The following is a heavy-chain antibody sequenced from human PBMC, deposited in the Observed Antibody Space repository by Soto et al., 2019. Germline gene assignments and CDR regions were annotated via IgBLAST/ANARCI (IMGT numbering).Heavy chain of an antibody. J-gene: IGHJ6*02. CDR1: GGSISSGGYY. CDR3: ARVMASTADDYYYAMDV. V-gene: IGHV4-31*03. CDR2: IYYSGST. Sequence: SETLSLTCTVSGGSISSGGYYWSWIRQHPGKGLEWIGYIYYSGSTYYNPSLQSRVTISVDTSKNQFSLNLSSVTAADTAVYYCARVMASTADDYYYAMDVWGQGTTVTVSS. D-gene: IGHD5-18*01.